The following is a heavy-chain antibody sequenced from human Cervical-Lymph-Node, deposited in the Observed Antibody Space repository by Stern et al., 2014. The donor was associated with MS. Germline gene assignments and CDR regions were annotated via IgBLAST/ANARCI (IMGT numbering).Heavy chain of an antibody. V-gene: IGHV3-33*01. J-gene: IGHJ1*01. CDR3: AREGGNTAEYFQH. D-gene: IGHD4-23*01. CDR2: IWYDGSNT. Sequence: QVQLVESGGGVVQPGRSLRLSCAASGFTFSSSGMHWVRQAPGQGLAWLAIIWYDGSNTYYADSVKGRFTISRDNSKNTLYLQMNSLRAEDTAVYYCAREGGNTAEYFQHWGQGTLVTVSS. CDR1: GFTFSSSG.